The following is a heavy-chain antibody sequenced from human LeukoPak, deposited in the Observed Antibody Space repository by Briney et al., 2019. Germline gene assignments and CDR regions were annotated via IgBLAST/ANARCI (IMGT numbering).Heavy chain of an antibody. J-gene: IGHJ5*02. V-gene: IGHV3-64D*06. CDR3: VKGYCSSTSCSNWFDP. CDR1: GFTFSSYA. CDR2: ISSNGGST. D-gene: IGHD2-2*01. Sequence: GGSLRLSCSASGFTFSSYAMHWVRQHPAKELQYVSAISSNGGSTYYADSVKGRFTISRDNSKNTLYLQMSSLRAEDTAVYYCVKGYCSSTSCSNWFDPWGQGTLVTVSS.